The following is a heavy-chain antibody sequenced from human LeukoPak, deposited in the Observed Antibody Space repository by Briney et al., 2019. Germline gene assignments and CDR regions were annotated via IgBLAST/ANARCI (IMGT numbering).Heavy chain of an antibody. CDR2: ISSRNNYI. V-gene: IGHV3-21*01. CDR3: ARDLETYDGNRSPDY. J-gene: IGHJ4*02. CDR1: GFTFSSYS. Sequence: PGGSLRLSCAASGFTFSSYSMNWVRQAPGKGLEWVSSISSRNNYIYYADSVKGRFTISRDNAKKSVYLQMNSLRAEDTAVYYCARDLETYDGNRSPDYWGQGTLVTVSS. D-gene: IGHD4-23*01.